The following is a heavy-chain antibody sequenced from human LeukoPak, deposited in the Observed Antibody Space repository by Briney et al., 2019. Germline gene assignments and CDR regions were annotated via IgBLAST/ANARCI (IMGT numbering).Heavy chain of an antibody. D-gene: IGHD2-8*01. CDR2: INHSGST. CDR3: ATNGYYCMDV. Sequence: PSETLSLTCAVYGGSFSGYYWSWIRQPPGKGLEWIGEINHSGSTNYNPSLKSRVTISVDTSNNQFSLKLNSVTAADTAVYYCATNGYYCMDVWGKGTTVTASS. J-gene: IGHJ6*03. CDR1: GGSFSGYY. V-gene: IGHV4-34*01.